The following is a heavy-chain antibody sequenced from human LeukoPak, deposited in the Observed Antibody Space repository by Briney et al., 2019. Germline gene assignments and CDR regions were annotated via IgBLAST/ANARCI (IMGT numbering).Heavy chain of an antibody. D-gene: IGHD1-26*01. Sequence: GASVKVSCKASGCTFTGYYMHWVRQAPGQGLEWMGWINPNSGGTNYAQKFQGRVTMTRDTSISTAYMELSRLRSDDTAVYYCGGSGSPNDAFDIWGQGTMVTVSS. CDR1: GCTFTGYY. CDR3: GGSGSPNDAFDI. V-gene: IGHV1-2*02. J-gene: IGHJ3*02. CDR2: INPNSGGT.